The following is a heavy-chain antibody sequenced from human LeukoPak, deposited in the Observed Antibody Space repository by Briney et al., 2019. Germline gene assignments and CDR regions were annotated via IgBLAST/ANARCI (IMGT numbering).Heavy chain of an antibody. CDR2: ISGSGGST. D-gene: IGHD6-13*01. V-gene: IGHV3-23*01. CDR3: AKEKAGAGTGYFDY. J-gene: IGHJ4*02. CDR1: GFTFSNYA. Sequence: GGSLRLSCAASGFTFSNYAINWVRQAPGKGLEWVAAISGSGGSTYYADSAKGRFTISRDNSRSTLYLQINSLRAEDTAVYSCAKEKAGAGTGYFDYWGQGTLVTVSS.